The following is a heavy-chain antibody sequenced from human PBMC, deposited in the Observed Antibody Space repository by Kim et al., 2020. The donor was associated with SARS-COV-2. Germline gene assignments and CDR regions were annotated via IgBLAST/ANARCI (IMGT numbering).Heavy chain of an antibody. CDR3: AGGIAGAGYFDY. CDR2: MYITGST. V-gene: IGHV4-4*07. CDR1: GGSVSSYY. Sequence: SETLSLTCSVSGGSVSSYYWTWIRQPAGKRLEWIGRMYITGSTNYNPSLKSRVTMSIDTSKNQLSLKLSSVTAADTAVYYCAGGIAGAGYFDYWSQGILV. J-gene: IGHJ4*02. D-gene: IGHD6-19*01.